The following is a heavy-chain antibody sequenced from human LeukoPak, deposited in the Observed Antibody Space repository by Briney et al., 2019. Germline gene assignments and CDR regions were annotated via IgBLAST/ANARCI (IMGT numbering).Heavy chain of an antibody. D-gene: IGHD6-19*01. CDR3: ARDLGGGWPNYYYYYMDV. CDR1: GFTFSRHS. CDR2: ISSSSELI. Sequence: GGSLRLSCAASGFTFSRHSMNWVRQAPGKGLEWISYISSSSELIYYADSVKGRFTISRDNAKNSLYLQMNSLRAEDTAVYYCARDLGGGWPNYYYYYMDVWGKGTTVTISS. V-gene: IGHV3-21*05. J-gene: IGHJ6*03.